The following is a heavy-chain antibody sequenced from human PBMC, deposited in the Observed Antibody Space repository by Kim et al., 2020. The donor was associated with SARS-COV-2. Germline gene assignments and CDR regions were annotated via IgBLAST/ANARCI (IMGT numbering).Heavy chain of an antibody. CDR3: VRDTRMIVAPYFYYGMDV. V-gene: IGHV3-21*01. Sequence: GGSLRLSCAASGFDFSSYSMNWVRQAPGKGLEWVSSVSSTSGYIYYADSVKGRFTISRDNAYNSLYLQMNSLRAEDTAVYYCVRDTRMIVAPYFYYGMDVWGQGATGTVFS. CDR2: VSSTSGYI. D-gene: IGHD3-22*01. J-gene: IGHJ6*02. CDR1: GFDFSSYS.